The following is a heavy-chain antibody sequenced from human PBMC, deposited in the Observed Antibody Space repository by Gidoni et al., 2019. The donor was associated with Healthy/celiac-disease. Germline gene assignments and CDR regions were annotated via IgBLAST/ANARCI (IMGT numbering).Heavy chain of an antibody. Sequence: QVQLVQSGAEVKKPAASVKVSCKPSGYNFTGYSMHWVRQAPGQGLEWIGWINPNRGGPNYAKKFQGWVTMTRDTSISTAYMELSRRRSDDTAVYYCARSQWLVPGVWFDPWGQGTLVTVSS. V-gene: IGHV1-2*04. D-gene: IGHD6-19*01. CDR1: GYNFTGYS. J-gene: IGHJ5*02. CDR3: ARSQWLVPGVWFDP. CDR2: INPNRGGP.